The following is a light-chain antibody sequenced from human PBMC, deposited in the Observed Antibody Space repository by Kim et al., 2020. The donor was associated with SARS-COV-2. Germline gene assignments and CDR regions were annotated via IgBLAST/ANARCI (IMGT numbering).Light chain of an antibody. V-gene: IGKV3-20*01. J-gene: IGKJ1*01. CDR3: QQYSSSPAT. CDR2: GAS. CDR1: QSVSINY. Sequence: SPGERATLSCRASQSVSINYLAWYQQKPGQAPSLLIYGASSRATGIPDRFSGSGSGTDFTLTITRLEPEDFAVYYCQQYSSSPATFGQGTKVDIK.